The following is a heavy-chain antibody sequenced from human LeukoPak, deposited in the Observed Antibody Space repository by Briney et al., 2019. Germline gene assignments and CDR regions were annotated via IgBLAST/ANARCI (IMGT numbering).Heavy chain of an antibody. CDR1: GGSISSYY. CDR2: IYFSGST. Sequence: SETLSLTCTVSGGSISSYYWSYIRQPPGKGLEWIGYIYFSGSTNYNPSLKSRVTISVDTSKNQFSLKLTSVTAADTAVYYCARDLDYWGQGTLVTVSS. V-gene: IGHV4-59*01. CDR3: ARDLDY. J-gene: IGHJ4*02.